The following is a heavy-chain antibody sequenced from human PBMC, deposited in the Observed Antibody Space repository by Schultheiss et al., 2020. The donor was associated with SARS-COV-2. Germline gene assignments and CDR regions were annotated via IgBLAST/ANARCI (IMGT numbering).Heavy chain of an antibody. Sequence: ASVKVSCKASGGTFSSYAISWVRQAPGQGLEWMGWISAYNGNTGYAQKFQGRVTMTRNTSISTAYMELSSLRSEDTALYYCAKDYSLGSSYFDYWGQGTLVTVSS. D-gene: IGHD2-2*01. CDR3: AKDYSLGSSYFDY. CDR2: ISAYNGNT. CDR1: GGTFSSYA. J-gene: IGHJ4*02. V-gene: IGHV1-8*02.